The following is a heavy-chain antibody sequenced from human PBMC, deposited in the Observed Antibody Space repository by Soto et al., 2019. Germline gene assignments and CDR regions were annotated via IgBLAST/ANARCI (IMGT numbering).Heavy chain of an antibody. CDR2: AFSSVSA. CDR1: GVSVTSYT. J-gene: IGHJ4*02. D-gene: IGHD2-21*02. CDR3: TRDGMTTGDT. Sequence: SETLSLTCIVSGVSVTSYTWSWVRQPANKGLEWIGRAFSSVSATYNPSLKSRVRISMDTPENRISVNLDSVTAADAGVYYCTRDGMTTGDTWGPGTLVTVSS. V-gene: IGHV4-4*07.